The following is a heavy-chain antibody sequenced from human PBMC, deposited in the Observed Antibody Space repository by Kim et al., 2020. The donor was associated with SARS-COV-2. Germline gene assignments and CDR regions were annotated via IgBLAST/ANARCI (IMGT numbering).Heavy chain of an antibody. CDR2: ISSGGSNV. Sequence: GGSLRLSCAASGFTFSNYCMHWVRQAPGKGLVWVSRISSGGSNVNYADSVKGRFTISRDNTRNTLYLQMNSLRADDTAVYYCTRVVKRGAALCDYWGQGT. CDR1: GFTFSNYC. J-gene: IGHJ4*02. D-gene: IGHD3-10*01. V-gene: IGHV3-21*04. CDR3: TRVVKRGAALCDY.